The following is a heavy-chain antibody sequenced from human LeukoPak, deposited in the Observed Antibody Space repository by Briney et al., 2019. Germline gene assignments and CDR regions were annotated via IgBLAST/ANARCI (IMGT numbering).Heavy chain of an antibody. Sequence: SETLSLTCTVSVGSISSHYWSWIRQPPGKGLEGIGYIYYSGSTNYNPSLKSRVTISVDTSKNQFSLKLSSVTAADTAVYYCARGSSSWGYYFDSWGQGTLVTVSS. CDR1: VGSISSHY. D-gene: IGHD6-13*01. CDR3: ARGSSSWGYYFDS. CDR2: IYYSGST. V-gene: IGHV4-59*11. J-gene: IGHJ4*02.